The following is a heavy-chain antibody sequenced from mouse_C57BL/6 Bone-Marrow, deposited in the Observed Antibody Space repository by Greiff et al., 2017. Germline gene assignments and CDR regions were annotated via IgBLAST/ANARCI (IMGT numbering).Heavy chain of an antibody. V-gene: IGHV5-6*02. Sequence: DVMLVESGGDLVKPGGSLKLSCAASGFTFSSYGMSWVRQTPDKRLEWVATISSGGSYTYYPDSVKGRFTISRDNAKNTLYLQMRSLKAEDTAMYYWARPSLLLRFPVLDFDVWGTGTTVTVSS. CDR1: GFTFSSYG. D-gene: IGHD1-1*01. CDR3: ARPSLLLRFPVLDFDV. J-gene: IGHJ1*03. CDR2: ISSGGSYT.